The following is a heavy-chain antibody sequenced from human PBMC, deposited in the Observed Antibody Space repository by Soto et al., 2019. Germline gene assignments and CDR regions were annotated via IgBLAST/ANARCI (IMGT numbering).Heavy chain of an antibody. Sequence: EVQLVESGGGLVQPGGSLRLSCAASGFTFSSYWMSWVRQAPGKGLEWVANIKQDGSEKYYVDSVKGRFTISRDNAKNSQYLQMNRLRAEDTAVYYCSRLDGYNAHYGMDVWGQGTTVTVSS. CDR2: IKQDGSEK. D-gene: IGHD5-12*01. J-gene: IGHJ6*02. V-gene: IGHV3-7*03. CDR3: SRLDGYNAHYGMDV. CDR1: GFTFSSYW.